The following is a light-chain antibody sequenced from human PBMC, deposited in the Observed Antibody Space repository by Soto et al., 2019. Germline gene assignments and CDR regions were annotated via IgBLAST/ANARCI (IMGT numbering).Light chain of an antibody. CDR1: QSVRSN. CDR2: GAS. Sequence: EIVMTQSPATLSVSPGERATLSGRASQSVRSNLAWYQQKPGQSPRLLIYGASTRATGIPARFSGSGSGTQFTLTISSLQSEDFAVYYCQQYNNWPPAWTFGQGTKVDIK. J-gene: IGKJ1*01. CDR3: QQYNNWPPAWT. V-gene: IGKV3-15*01.